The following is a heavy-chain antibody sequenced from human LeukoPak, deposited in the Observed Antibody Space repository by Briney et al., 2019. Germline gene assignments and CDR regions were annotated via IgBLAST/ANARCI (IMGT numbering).Heavy chain of an antibody. V-gene: IGHV3-66*01. CDR2: IYSGGRT. D-gene: IGHD3-10*01. J-gene: IGHJ4*02. CDR3: ARIVGELEMSFDY. Sequence: GGSLTLSCAASGFTVSSNYMSWVRQAPGKGLEWVSGIYSGGRTYYADSVKGRFTISRDNSKNTLYLQMNSLRVEDTAVYFCARIVGELEMSFDYWGQGTLVTVSS. CDR1: GFTVSSNY.